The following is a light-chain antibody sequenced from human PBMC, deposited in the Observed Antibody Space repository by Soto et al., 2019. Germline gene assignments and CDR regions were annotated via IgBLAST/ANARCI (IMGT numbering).Light chain of an antibody. J-gene: IGLJ2*01. CDR2: GSS. V-gene: IGLV1-40*01. CDR3: QSYDSTHVI. CDR1: SSNIGAGHD. Sequence: QSVLTQPPSVSGAPGQRVTLSCTGSSSNIGAGHDVHWYQQLPGTAPKLLIYGSSSRPSGVPARFSGSRSGTSASLAITGLQAEDEAEYYCQSYDSTHVIFGGGTKGTVL.